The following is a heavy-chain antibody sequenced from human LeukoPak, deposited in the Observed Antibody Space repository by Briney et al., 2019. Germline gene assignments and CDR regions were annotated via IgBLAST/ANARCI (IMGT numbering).Heavy chain of an antibody. Sequence: GGSLRLSCVGSGFTFARHALTWVRQAPGKGLVRVSTISGGRGSTHYADSVKGRFTIFRDNSKDTVFLQMNNLRAEDTAIYYCAREGGSCTSNSCSDYFDYWGQGTLVTVSS. CDR2: ISGGRGST. J-gene: IGHJ4*02. CDR1: GFTFARHA. D-gene: IGHD6-13*01. V-gene: IGHV3-23*01. CDR3: AREGGSCTSNSCSDYFDY.